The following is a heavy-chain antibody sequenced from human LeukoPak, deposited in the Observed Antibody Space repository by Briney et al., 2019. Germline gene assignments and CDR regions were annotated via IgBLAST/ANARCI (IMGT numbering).Heavy chain of an antibody. CDR3: ARGGPYSSSCWFDP. V-gene: IGHV4-39*07. J-gene: IGHJ5*02. CDR1: GVSIYSSSYY. CDR2: IYYSGST. Sequence: SETLSLTCTVSGVSIYSSSYYWGWIRQPPGKGLEWIGSIYYSGSTNYNPSLKSRVTISVDTSKNQFSLKLSSMTAADTAVYYCARGGPYSSSCWFDPWGQGTLVTVSS. D-gene: IGHD6-13*01.